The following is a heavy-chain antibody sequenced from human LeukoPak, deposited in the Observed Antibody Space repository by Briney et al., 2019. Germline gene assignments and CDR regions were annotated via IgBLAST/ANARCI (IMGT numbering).Heavy chain of an antibody. J-gene: IGHJ4*02. D-gene: IGHD1-7*01. V-gene: IGHV3-33*01. Sequence: PGRSLRLSCAASGFTFSSYGMHWVRQAPGKGLEWVAVMWYDESHKYYADSVEGRFTISRDNSKSTLYLQMNSLRAEDTAVYFCARDGRNYDFKLDYWGQGTLVTVSS. CDR3: ARDGRNYDFKLDY. CDR1: GFTFSSYG. CDR2: MWYDESHK.